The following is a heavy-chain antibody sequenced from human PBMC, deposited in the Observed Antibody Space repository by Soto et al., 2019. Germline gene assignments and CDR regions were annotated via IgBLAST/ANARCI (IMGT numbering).Heavy chain of an antibody. V-gene: IGHV3-21*01. CDR2: ISSSSSYI. J-gene: IGHJ1*01. Sequence: EAQLVESGGGLVKPGGSLRLSCAASGFTFSSYSMNWVRQAPGKGLEWVSSISSSSSYIYYADSVKGRFTISRDNAKNSLYLQMNSLRAEDTAVYYCARRLPQSGNFQHWGQGTLVTVSS. CDR3: ARRLPQSGNFQH. CDR1: GFTFSSYS. D-gene: IGHD3-10*01.